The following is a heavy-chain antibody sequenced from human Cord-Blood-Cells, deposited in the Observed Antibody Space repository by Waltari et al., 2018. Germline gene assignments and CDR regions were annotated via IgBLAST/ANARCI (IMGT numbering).Heavy chain of an antibody. CDR1: GGSFSGYY. CDR2: INQSGST. J-gene: IGHJ5*02. V-gene: IGHV4-34*01. Sequence: QVQLQQWGAGLLKPSETLSLTCAVYGGSFSGYYWSWIRQPPGKGLEWSGEINQSGSTNYNPSLKSRVTISVDTSKNQFSLKLSSVTAADTAVYYCARGGEDNWFDPWGQGTLVTVSS. CDR3: ARGGEDNWFDP. D-gene: IGHD3-10*01.